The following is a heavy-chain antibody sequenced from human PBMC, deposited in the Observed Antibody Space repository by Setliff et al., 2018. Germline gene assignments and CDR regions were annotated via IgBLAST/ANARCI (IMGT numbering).Heavy chain of an antibody. CDR2: INPHGSEK. CDR3: ARAGETLRDY. V-gene: IGHV3-7*01. Sequence: PGGSLRLSCTASGLSYINDWVSWVRQAPGKGLEWLASINPHGSEKYYADSVKGRFTISRDNAKNSLHLQMNSLRAEDTALFYCARAGETLRDYWGQGTLVTVSS. D-gene: IGHD3-10*01. J-gene: IGHJ4*02. CDR1: GLSYINDW.